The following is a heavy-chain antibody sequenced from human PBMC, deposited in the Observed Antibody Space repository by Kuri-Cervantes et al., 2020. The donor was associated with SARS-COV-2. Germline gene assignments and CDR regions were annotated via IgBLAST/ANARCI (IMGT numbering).Heavy chain of an antibody. Sequence: SETLSLTCAVYGGSFSGYYWSWIRQPPGKGLEWIGEINHSGSTNYNPSLKSRVTISVDTSKNQFSLKLSSLRSEDTAVYYCATENYYGSGRPYWGQGTLVTVSS. CDR1: GGSFSGYY. V-gene: IGHV4-34*01. CDR3: ATENYYGSGRPY. J-gene: IGHJ4*02. D-gene: IGHD3-10*01. CDR2: INHSGST.